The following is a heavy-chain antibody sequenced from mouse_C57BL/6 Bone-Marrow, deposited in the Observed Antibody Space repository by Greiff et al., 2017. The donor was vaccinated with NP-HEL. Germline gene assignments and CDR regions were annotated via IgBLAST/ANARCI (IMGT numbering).Heavy chain of an antibody. J-gene: IGHJ4*01. Sequence: EVHLVESGPGLVKPSQSLSLTCSVTGYSITSGYYWNWIRQFPGNKLEWMGYISYDGSNNYNPSLKNRISITRDTSKNQCFLKLNSVTTEDTATYDCARRKENAMDYWGQGTSVTVSS. CDR2: ISYDGSN. CDR3: ARRKENAMDY. CDR1: GYSITSGYY. V-gene: IGHV3-6*01.